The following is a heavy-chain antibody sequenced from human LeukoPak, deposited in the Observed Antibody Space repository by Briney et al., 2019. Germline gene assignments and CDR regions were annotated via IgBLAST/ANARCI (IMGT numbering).Heavy chain of an antibody. Sequence: TSVKVSCKASGYTFTSYYMHWVRQAPGQGLEWMGIINPSGGSTSYAQKFQGRVTMTRDTSTSTVYMELSSLRSEDTAVYYCARDEGALGYFDYWGQGTLVTVSS. CDR1: GYTFTSYY. CDR2: INPSGGST. V-gene: IGHV1-46*01. J-gene: IGHJ4*02. CDR3: ARDEGALGYFDY.